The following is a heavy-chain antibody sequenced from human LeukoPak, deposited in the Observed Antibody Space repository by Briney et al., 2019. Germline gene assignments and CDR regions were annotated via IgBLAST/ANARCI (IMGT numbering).Heavy chain of an antibody. CDR3: ARDWNYFSC. Sequence: GGSLRLSCAASGFTFSNYWMTWVRQAPGKGLEWVANIKQDGSQNFYVDSVKGRFTISRDNAKNSLYLQMNSLRVEDTAVYYCARDWNYFSCWGQGTLVTVSS. CDR1: GFTFSNYW. CDR2: IKQDGSQN. D-gene: IGHD1-1*01. V-gene: IGHV3-7*01. J-gene: IGHJ4*02.